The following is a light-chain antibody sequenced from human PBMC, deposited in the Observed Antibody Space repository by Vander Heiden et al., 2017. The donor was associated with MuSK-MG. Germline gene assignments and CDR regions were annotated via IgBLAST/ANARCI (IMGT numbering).Light chain of an antibody. J-gene: IGKJ4*01. CDR2: DAS. V-gene: IGKV1-33*01. CDR3: QQDDNLPIT. CDR1: QDISNY. Sequence: DIQMTQSPYSLSASVGDRVTITCQASQDISNYLNWYQQKPGKAPKLLIYDASNFETRVPSRFSGTASGTDFTFTISSLQPEDFATYYCQQDDNLPITFGGGTKVEIK.